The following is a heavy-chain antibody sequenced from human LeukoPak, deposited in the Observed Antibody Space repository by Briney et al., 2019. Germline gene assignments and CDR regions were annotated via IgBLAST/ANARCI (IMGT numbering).Heavy chain of an antibody. CDR2: ISSSSSYI. J-gene: IGHJ5*02. CDR3: AKHYGDLPYHWFDP. V-gene: IGHV3-21*04. CDR1: GFTFSSYS. Sequence: GGSLRLSCAASGFTFSSYSMNWVRQAPGKGLEWVSSISSSSSYIYYADSVKGRFTISRDNAKNSLYLQMNSLRAEDTAVYYCAKHYGDLPYHWFDPWGQGTLVTVSS. D-gene: IGHD4-17*01.